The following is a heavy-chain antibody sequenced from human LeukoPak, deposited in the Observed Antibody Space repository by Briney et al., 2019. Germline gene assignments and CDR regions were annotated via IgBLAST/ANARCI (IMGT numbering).Heavy chain of an antibody. V-gene: IGHV3-7*01. CDR1: GFTFSSYG. D-gene: IGHD2-15*01. Sequence: GGSLRLSCSAPGFTFSSYGMNWVRQAPGKGLEWVANINQGGSEKYYVDSVKGRFTISRDNSKNTLYLQMNSLRAEDTAVYYCARDLLGVSYGMDVWGQGTTVTVSS. J-gene: IGHJ6*02. CDR2: INQGGSEK. CDR3: ARDLLGVSYGMDV.